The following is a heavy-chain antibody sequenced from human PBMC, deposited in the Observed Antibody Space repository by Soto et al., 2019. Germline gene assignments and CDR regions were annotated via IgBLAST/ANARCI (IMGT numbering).Heavy chain of an antibody. D-gene: IGHD3-3*01. CDR1: GFIFSSYW. CDR2: IKQDGSEK. J-gene: IGHJ4*02. CDR3: AKDGSYNFWSGYVDS. Sequence: GGSLRLSCEASGFIFSSYWMNWVRQTPGKGLEWVANIKQDGSEKYYVDSVKGRFSISRDNTKNSLYLQMNSLRAEDTALYYCAKDGSYNFWSGYVDSWGQGTLVPVSP. V-gene: IGHV3-7*05.